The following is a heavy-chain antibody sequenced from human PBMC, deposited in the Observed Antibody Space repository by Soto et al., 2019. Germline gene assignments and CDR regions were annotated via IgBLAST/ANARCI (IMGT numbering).Heavy chain of an antibody. CDR2: ISTYNGNT. CDR3: ARDHRGGNSGGRIDP. V-gene: IGHV1-18*01. CDR1: GYTFSSFG. J-gene: IGHJ5*02. Sequence: QVQLVQSGAEVKKPGASVKVSCKASGYTFSSFGITWVRQAPGQGLEWMGWISTYNGNTKYAQRFQCRVTITTDTPACIAYTELRSLRSEDTAVYVCARDHRGGNSGGRIDPWGQGTLVSASS. D-gene: IGHD2-21*02.